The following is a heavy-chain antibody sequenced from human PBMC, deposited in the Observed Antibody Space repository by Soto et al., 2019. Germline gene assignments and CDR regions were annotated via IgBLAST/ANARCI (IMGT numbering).Heavy chain of an antibody. D-gene: IGHD6-19*01. CDR3: TRLYSSGSYNWFDP. CDR1: GFTFSGSA. Sequence: VQLVESGGGLVQPGGSLKLSCAASGFTFSGSAMHWVRQASGKGLEWVGRIRSKANSYATAYAASVKGRFTISRDDSKNTAYLQMNSLKTEDTAVYYCTRLYSSGSYNWFDPWGQGTLVTVSS. V-gene: IGHV3-73*02. J-gene: IGHJ5*02. CDR2: IRSKANSYAT.